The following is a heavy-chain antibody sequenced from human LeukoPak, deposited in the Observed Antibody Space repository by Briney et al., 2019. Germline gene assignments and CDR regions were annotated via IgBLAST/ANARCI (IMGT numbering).Heavy chain of an antibody. V-gene: IGHV3-30-3*01. CDR1: GFTYSSHN. J-gene: IGHJ4*02. CDR2: ITYDGSNK. D-gene: IGHD5-18*01. CDR3: ARDQGYSYGHSFDY. Sequence: PGRSLRLSCAASGFTYSSHNMHWVRQAPGKGLEWVALITYDGSNKYYADSVKGRFTISRDNSKNTLYVQMNSLRAEDTAVYYCARDQGYSYGHSFDYWGQGTLVTVSS.